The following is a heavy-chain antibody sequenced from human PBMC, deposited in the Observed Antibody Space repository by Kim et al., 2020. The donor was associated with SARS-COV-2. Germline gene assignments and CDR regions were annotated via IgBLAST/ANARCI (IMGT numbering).Heavy chain of an antibody. CDR3: VKDKKWEDSTWAYYAMDV. Sequence: GGSLRLSCAGSGFTFDDCAMHWVRQAPGKGLEWVSGISWISVSINYADSVKGRFTISRDNAKNSLYLQMNSLRPDDTALYYCVKDKKWEDSTWAYYAMDVWGQGTTVTVSS. CDR2: ISWISVSI. V-gene: IGHV3-9*01. J-gene: IGHJ6*02. CDR1: GFTFDDCA. D-gene: IGHD6-13*01.